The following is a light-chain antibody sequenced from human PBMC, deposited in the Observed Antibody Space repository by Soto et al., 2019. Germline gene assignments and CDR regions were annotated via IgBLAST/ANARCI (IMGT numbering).Light chain of an antibody. V-gene: IGLV2-23*03. CDR1: SSDVGSYNL. CDR2: EGT. Sequence: QSALTQPASVSGSPGQSITISCTGTSSDVGSYNLVSWHQQFPGKAPKLMIYEGTKRPSGVSDRFSGSKSGNTASLTISGLQAEDEGDYYCCSYAGSTTFEVFGTGTKLTVL. CDR3: CSYAGSTTFEV. J-gene: IGLJ1*01.